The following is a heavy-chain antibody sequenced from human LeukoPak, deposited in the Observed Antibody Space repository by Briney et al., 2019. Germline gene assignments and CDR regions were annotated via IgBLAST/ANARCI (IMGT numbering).Heavy chain of an antibody. CDR2: ISYDGSNK. CDR3: AKTLVYFDY. V-gene: IGHV3-30-3*02. CDR1: GFTFSSYA. Sequence: PGGSLRLSCAASGFTFSSYAMHWVRQAPGKGLEWVAVISYDGSNKYYADSVKGRFTISSDSSKSTLYLQMNSLRADDTAVYYCAKTLVYFDYWGQGTLVTVSS. J-gene: IGHJ4*02. D-gene: IGHD2/OR15-2a*01.